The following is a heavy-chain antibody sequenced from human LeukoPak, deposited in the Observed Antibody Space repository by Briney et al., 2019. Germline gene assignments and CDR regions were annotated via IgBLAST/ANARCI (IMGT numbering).Heavy chain of an antibody. V-gene: IGHV3-30*18. Sequence: GGSLRLSCAASGFTFSSYGMHWVRQAPGKGLEWVAVISYDGSNKYYADSVKGRFTISRDNSKNTLYLQMNSLRAEDTAVYYCAKDLVVGATYYFDYWGQGTLVTVSS. CDR3: AKDLVVGATYYFDY. D-gene: IGHD1-26*01. CDR1: GFTFSSYG. J-gene: IGHJ4*02. CDR2: ISYDGSNK.